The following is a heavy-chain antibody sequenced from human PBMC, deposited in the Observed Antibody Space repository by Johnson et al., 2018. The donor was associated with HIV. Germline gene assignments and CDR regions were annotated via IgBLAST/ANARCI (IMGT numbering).Heavy chain of an antibody. CDR1: GFTFSSYA. Sequence: QVQLVESGGGVVKPGRSLRLSCAASGFTFSSYAMHWVRQAPGKGLEWVAVISYDGSNKYYADSVKGRFTISRDNSKNTLYLQMNSLRAEDTAVYYCAREAGTAFDIWGQGTMVTVSS. CDR3: AREAGTAFDI. J-gene: IGHJ3*02. CDR2: ISYDGSNK. V-gene: IGHV3-30*04.